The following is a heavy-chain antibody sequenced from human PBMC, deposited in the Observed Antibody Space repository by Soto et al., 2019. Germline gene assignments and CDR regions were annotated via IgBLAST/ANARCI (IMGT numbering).Heavy chain of an antibody. CDR2: ISYSGTT. CDR1: ADSVSSANTY. CDR3: ARGRGYSYGLDP. J-gene: IGHJ5*02. D-gene: IGHD5-12*01. V-gene: IGHV4-30-4*01. Sequence: SETQSLTCNVSADSVSSANTYWSCFCPPLGEGLEWIGFISYSGTTSYSPSLKSRLAISLDTSKNQFSLSLTSVTAADTAVYYCARGRGYSYGLDPWGQGTLVTVS.